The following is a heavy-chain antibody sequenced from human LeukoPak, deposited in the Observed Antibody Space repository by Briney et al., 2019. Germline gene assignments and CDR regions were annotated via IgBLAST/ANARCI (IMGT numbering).Heavy chain of an antibody. J-gene: IGHJ5*02. CDR3: ARSGSGRNWFDP. CDR1: GYTFTSYA. D-gene: IGHD3-10*01. Sequence: ASVKVSCKASGYTFTSYAMHWVRQAPGQRLEWMGWINAGNGNTKYSQKFQGRVTITRDTSASTAYMELSSLRSEDTAVYYCARSGSGRNWFDPWGQGTLVTVSS. V-gene: IGHV1-3*01. CDR2: INAGNGNT.